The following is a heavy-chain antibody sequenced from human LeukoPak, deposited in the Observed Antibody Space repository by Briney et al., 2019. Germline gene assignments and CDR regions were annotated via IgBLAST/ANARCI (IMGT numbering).Heavy chain of an antibody. V-gene: IGHV1-69*01. D-gene: IGHD2-2*01. J-gene: IGHJ4*02. Sequence: SVKVSCKASGGTFSSYAISWVRQAPGQGLEWMGGIIPIFGTANYAQKFQGRVTITADESTSTAYMELSSLRSEDTAVYYCARDRDIVVVPAATNYFDYWGQGTLVAVSS. CDR1: GGTFSSYA. CDR3: ARDRDIVVVPAATNYFDY. CDR2: IIPIFGTA.